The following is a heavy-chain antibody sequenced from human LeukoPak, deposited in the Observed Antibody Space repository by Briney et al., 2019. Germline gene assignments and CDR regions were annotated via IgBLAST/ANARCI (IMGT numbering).Heavy chain of an antibody. Sequence: ASVKVSCKASGYTFTSYGISWVRQAPGQGLEWMGWISAYNGNTNYAQKLQGRVTMTTDTSTSTAYMELRSLRSDDTAVYYCASLYYYDSSGQPFDYWGQGTLVTVSS. J-gene: IGHJ4*02. CDR2: ISAYNGNT. D-gene: IGHD3-22*01. V-gene: IGHV1-18*01. CDR3: ASLYYYDSSGQPFDY. CDR1: GYTFTSYG.